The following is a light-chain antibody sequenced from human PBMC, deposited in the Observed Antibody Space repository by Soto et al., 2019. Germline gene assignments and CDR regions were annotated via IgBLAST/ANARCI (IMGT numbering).Light chain of an antibody. J-gene: IGKJ2*01. V-gene: IGKV1-39*01. CDR2: AAS. Sequence: DIQMTQSPSSLSASVGDRVTITCRASQNISSYLNWYQQKPGKAPKLLIYAASRLQSGVPSRFSGIGSGTDFTLTISSLQPEDFATYYCQQSYSTPYTFGQGTKLEIK. CDR3: QQSYSTPYT. CDR1: QNISSY.